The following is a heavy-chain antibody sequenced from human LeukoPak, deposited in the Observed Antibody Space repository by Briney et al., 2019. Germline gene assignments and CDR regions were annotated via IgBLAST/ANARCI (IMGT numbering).Heavy chain of an antibody. V-gene: IGHV4-59*11. CDR2: VLDNVRT. D-gene: IGHD5-18*01. J-gene: IGHJ4*02. Sequence: SETLSLTCTVSGGSISSHYWSWVRQPPGKGLEWIGYVLDNVRTKDNPTLNSRFTLSADTSKNQFSLRLTSVTAADTAVYYCATIKRGNIFGFFDFWGQGILVTVSS. CDR3: ATIKRGNIFGFFDF. CDR1: GGSISSHY.